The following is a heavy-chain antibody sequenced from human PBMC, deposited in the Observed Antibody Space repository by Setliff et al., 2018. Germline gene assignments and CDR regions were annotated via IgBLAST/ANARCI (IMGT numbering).Heavy chain of an antibody. J-gene: IGHJ6*03. Sequence: SETLSLTCAVSGDSISNDYWWSWVRQPPERELEWIGEINQSGTTNYNPPLKSRVTISVDKSTNQFSLKLNSVTAADTAFYYCARGITSGDYWGQRFFYLDVWGRGTTVTVSS. D-gene: IGHD2-21*01. CDR2: INQSGTT. CDR1: GDSISNDYW. V-gene: IGHV4-4*02. CDR3: ARGITSGDYWGQRFFYLDV.